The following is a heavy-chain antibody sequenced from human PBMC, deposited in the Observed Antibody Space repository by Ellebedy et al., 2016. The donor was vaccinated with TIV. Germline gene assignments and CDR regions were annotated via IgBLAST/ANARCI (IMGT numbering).Heavy chain of an antibody. V-gene: IGHV3-53*01. J-gene: IGHJ5*02. Sequence: GESLKISCAASEFTVSSNYMSWVRQAPGKGLEWVSVIYSGGTTHYADSVKGRFTISRDKSKNTMYLQMNSLRAEDTAVYYCAKDDDVSVRIRFDPWGQGILVTVSS. CDR2: IYSGGTT. D-gene: IGHD3-16*01. CDR1: EFTVSSNY. CDR3: AKDDDVSVRIRFDP.